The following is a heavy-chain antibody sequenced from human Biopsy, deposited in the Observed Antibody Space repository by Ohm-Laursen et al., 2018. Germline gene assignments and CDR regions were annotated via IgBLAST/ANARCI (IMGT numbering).Heavy chain of an antibody. CDR2: IYSSGRT. CDR3: ARHDRSGYWGLDY. CDR1: GGSLNNHY. Sequence: GTLSLTCSVSGGSLNNHYWSWIRRSPGKGLEWLAYIYSSGRTNYNPSLKSRLIVFVDTSKNQPSLKVTSVTATDTAMYYCARHDRSGYWGLDYWGQGALVTVSA. V-gene: IGHV4-4*08. D-gene: IGHD3-22*01. J-gene: IGHJ4*02.